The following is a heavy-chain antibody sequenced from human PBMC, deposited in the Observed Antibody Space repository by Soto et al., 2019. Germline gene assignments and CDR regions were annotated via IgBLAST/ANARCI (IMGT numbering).Heavy chain of an antibody. CDR2: IYYTGST. D-gene: IGHD3-16*01. Sequence: QVQLQESGPRLVKPSQTLSLTCNVSGDYIRSGGYYWSWIRQRPGKDLEWIGYIYYTGSTYYNRSLRSRPSMSVDTSENQFSLKLTSVTAADTAIYYCAGDRRTAHNTRGSLDPWGQGIMVTVSA. V-gene: IGHV4-31*03. J-gene: IGHJ5*02. CDR1: GDYIRSGGYY. CDR3: AGDRRTAHNTRGSLDP.